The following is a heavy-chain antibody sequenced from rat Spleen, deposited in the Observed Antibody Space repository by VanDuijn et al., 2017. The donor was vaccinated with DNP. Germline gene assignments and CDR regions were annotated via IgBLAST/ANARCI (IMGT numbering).Heavy chain of an antibody. J-gene: IGHJ2*01. D-gene: IGHD1-12*02. CDR1: GFSLSIYH. V-gene: IGHV2-32*01. Sequence: QVQLKESGPGLVQPSQTLSLTCTVPGFSLSIYHVHWVRQPPGKGLEWMGVMWSDGDTSNNSALKSRLSISRDTSKSQVFLKMNSLQTEDTAMYFCASPYYDGSYYYYFDHWGQGVMVTVSS. CDR2: MWSDGDT. CDR3: ASPYYDGSYYYYFDH.